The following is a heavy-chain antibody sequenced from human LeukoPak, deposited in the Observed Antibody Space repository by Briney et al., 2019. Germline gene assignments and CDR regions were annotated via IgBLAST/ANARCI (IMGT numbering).Heavy chain of an antibody. D-gene: IGHD4-17*01. J-gene: IGHJ4*02. CDR2: IYYSGST. Sequence: SETLSLTCTVSGGSISSGDYYWSWIRQHPGEGLEWIGYIYYSGSTYYNPSLKSRVTISVDTSKNQFSLKLSSVTAADTAVYYCAREQDYGDYVSDYWGEGTLVTVCS. CDR1: GGSISSGDYY. V-gene: IGHV4-31*03. CDR3: AREQDYGDYVSDY.